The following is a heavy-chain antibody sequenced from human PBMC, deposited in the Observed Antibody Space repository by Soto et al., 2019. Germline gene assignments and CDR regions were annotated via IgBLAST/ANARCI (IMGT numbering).Heavy chain of an antibody. J-gene: IGHJ6*02. CDR1: GFTFSSYA. CDR3: AKDLTPDFWQVPTAAYYYYYGMDV. Sequence: GGSLRLSCAASGFTFSSYAMSWVRQAPGKGLEWVSAISGSGGSTYYADSVKGRFTISRDNSKNTLYLQMNSLRAEDTAVYYCAKDLTPDFWQVPTAAYYYYYGMDVWGQGTTVTVSS. V-gene: IGHV3-23*01. D-gene: IGHD3-3*01. CDR2: ISGSGGST.